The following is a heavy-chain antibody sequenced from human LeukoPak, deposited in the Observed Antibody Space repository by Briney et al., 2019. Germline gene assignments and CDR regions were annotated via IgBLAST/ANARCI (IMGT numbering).Heavy chain of an antibody. CDR3: AKAQVGAILHAFDI. V-gene: IGHV3-23*01. CDR2: ITGSGGST. J-gene: IGHJ3*02. CDR1: GFTFSSCA. D-gene: IGHD1-26*01. Sequence: GGSLRLSCAASGFTFSSCAMNWVRQAPGKGLEWVSAITGSGGSTYYADSVKGRLTISRDNSKNTLYLQMNSLRAEDTAVYYCAKAQVGAILHAFDIWGQGTMVTVSS.